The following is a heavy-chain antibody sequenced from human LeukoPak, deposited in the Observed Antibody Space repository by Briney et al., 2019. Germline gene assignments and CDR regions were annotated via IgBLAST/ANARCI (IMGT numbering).Heavy chain of an antibody. V-gene: IGHV3-30*02. CDR3: VRDNDFWSGYYSPTRGYFDY. Sequence: PGGSLRLSCAASGFTFSSHGMHWVRQAPGKGLEWVSFIRYDGSNEYYGVSVKGRFTISRDNSKNTLYMQMNSLRGEDTAVYYCVRDNDFWSGYYSPTRGYFDYWGQGTLVTVSS. CDR2: IRYDGSNE. D-gene: IGHD3-3*01. J-gene: IGHJ4*02. CDR1: GFTFSSHG.